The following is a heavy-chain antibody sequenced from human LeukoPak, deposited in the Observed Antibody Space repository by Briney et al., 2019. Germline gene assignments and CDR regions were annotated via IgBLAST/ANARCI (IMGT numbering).Heavy chain of an antibody. CDR1: GFSFSTYN. CDR2: ISSSSSAT. D-gene: IGHD4-17*01. Sequence: GGSLRLSCAASGFSFSTYNMNWVRQAPGKGLEWVSYISSSSSATNYADSVRGRFTVSRDNAKKSLYLQMNSLRAEDTALHYCAKDRTAPYGNYFDYWGQGTLVTVSS. CDR3: AKDRTAPYGNYFDY. V-gene: IGHV3-48*04. J-gene: IGHJ4*02.